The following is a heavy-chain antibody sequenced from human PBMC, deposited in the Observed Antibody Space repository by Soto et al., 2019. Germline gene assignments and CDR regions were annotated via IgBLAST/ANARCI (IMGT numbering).Heavy chain of an antibody. Sequence: GGSLRLSCGASGLTFSSYGMHWVRQAPGKGLEWVAVIWYDGSNKYYADSVKGRFTISRDNSKNTLYLQMNSLRAEDTAVYYCARERSDAGGFDYWGQGTLVTVSS. J-gene: IGHJ4*02. CDR3: ARERSDAGGFDY. D-gene: IGHD2-2*01. CDR2: IWYDGSNK. V-gene: IGHV3-33*01. CDR1: GLTFSSYG.